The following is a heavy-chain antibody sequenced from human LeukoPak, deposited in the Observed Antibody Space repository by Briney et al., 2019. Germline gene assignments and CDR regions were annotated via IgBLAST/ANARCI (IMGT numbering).Heavy chain of an antibody. V-gene: IGHV3-11*01. J-gene: IGHJ1*01. D-gene: IGHD2-15*01. CDR2: ISSSGSTI. CDR3: AKESGYCSGGSCYDVIGYFQH. Sequence: GGSLRLSCAASGFTFSDYYMSWIRQAPGKGLEWVSYISSSGSTIYYADSVKGRFTISRDNSKNTLYLQMNSLRAEDTAVYYCAKESGYCSGGSCYDVIGYFQHWGQGTLVTVSS. CDR1: GFTFSDYY.